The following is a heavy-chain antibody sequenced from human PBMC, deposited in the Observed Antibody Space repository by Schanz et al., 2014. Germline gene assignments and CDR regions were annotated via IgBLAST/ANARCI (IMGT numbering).Heavy chain of an antibody. CDR3: AKGPYYYYYMDV. Sequence: EVQLLESGGGLVQPGGSLRLSCAASGITFSSHSFNWVRQAPGKGLEWISYITYNGGTIYYADSVKGRFTISRDNAKNSLFLQMNSLRAEDTAVYYCAKGPYYYYYMDVWRNGTTVTVSS. CDR1: GITFSSHS. V-gene: IGHV3-48*01. J-gene: IGHJ6*03. CDR2: ITYNGGTI.